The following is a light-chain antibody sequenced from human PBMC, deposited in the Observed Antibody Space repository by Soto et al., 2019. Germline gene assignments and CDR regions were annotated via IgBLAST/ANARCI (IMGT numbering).Light chain of an antibody. CDR2: AAS. CDR3: QQSFSPLWT. V-gene: IGKV1-39*01. CDR1: QSISNY. J-gene: IGKJ1*01. Sequence: DIQMTQSPSSLSASVGDRVTITCRASQSISNYLNWYQQKPGKAPKLLIYAASSMQSGVPSRFSGSGSETHFPLTISSLQPDDSATYYCQQSFSPLWTFGQGTKVEV.